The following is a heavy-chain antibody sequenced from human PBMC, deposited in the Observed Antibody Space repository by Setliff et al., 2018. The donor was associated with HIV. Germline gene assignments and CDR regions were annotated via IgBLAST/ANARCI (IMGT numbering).Heavy chain of an antibody. CDR1: GDKSMTYW. V-gene: IGHV5-51*01. Sequence: RGESLKISCKASGDKSMTYWIGWVRQMPGKGLEWMGIIFPGDSDTKYSPSFEGQVTISADKSINTAYLQWTSLRASDTAMYYCAKHMVRGAITGEAFDVWGQGTMVTVSS. J-gene: IGHJ3*01. CDR3: AKHMVRGAITGEAFDV. D-gene: IGHD3-10*01. CDR2: IFPGDSDT.